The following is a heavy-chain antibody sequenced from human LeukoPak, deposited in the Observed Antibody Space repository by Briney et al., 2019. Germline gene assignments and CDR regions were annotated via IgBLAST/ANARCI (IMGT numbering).Heavy chain of an antibody. J-gene: IGHJ2*01. Sequence: PSETLSLTCTVAAGSLSSSCYYWGWLRQPPGKGLDGFGSIYYRGSTYYNPSLRSRVTISVATSQNQSSLKLSSVTAADTAVYCCARSTPADLWGRGTLVTVSS. CDR1: AGSLSSSCYY. CDR2: IYYRGST. D-gene: IGHD2-15*01. V-gene: IGHV4-39*01. CDR3: ARSTPADL.